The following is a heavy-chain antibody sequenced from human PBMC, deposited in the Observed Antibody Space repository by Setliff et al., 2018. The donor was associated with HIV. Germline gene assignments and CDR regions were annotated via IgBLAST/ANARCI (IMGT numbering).Heavy chain of an antibody. J-gene: IGHJ6*03. V-gene: IGHV5-51*01. D-gene: IGHD2-15*01. CDR3: ASTSLPCSGGSCSLFYYYYYMDV. Sequence: GESLKISCKGSGYSFTGNWIGWVRQMPGKGLEWMGIIYPGDSDTRYSPSFQGQVTISADKSISTAYLQMNSLRAEDSAVYYCASTSLPCSGGSCSLFYYYYYMDVWGKGTTVTVSS. CDR2: IYPGDSDT. CDR1: GYSFTGNW.